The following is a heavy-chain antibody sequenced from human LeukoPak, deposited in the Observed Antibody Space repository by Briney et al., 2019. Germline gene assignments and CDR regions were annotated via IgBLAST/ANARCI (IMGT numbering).Heavy chain of an antibody. V-gene: IGHV1-46*01. J-gene: IGHJ2*01. CDR1: GYSLTRYG. CDR2: ISPSGGST. Sequence: ASVKVSCKASGYSLTRYGITWVRQAPGQGLEWMGIISPSGGSTSSAQKFQGRVTMTRDTSTSTVYMELSSLRFDDTAVYYCARRAGAAVVIGYFDLWGRGTLVTVSS. D-gene: IGHD3-22*01. CDR3: ARRAGAAVVIGYFDL.